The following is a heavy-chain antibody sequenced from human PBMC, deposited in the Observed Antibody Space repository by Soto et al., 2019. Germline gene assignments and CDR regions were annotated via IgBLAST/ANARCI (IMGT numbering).Heavy chain of an antibody. V-gene: IGHV4-34*01. J-gene: IGHJ6*02. Sequence: SETLSLTCAVYGGSFSGYFWNWVRQPPGTGLEWIGEINHSGSTKYNPSLKSRVTLSVDTSKNQFSLRVFSVTADDTAVYYCARDLSGYYYGMDVWGQGTTVTVSS. CDR1: GGSFSGYF. CDR3: ARDLSGYYYGMDV. CDR2: INHSGST.